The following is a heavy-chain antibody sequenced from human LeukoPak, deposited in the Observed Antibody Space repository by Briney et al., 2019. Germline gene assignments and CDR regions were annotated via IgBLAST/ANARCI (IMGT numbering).Heavy chain of an antibody. CDR2: IYYSGST. CDR3: ARASTGTTPLNWFDP. CDR1: GGSISSYY. Sequence: PSETLSLTCTVSGGSISSYYWSWIRQPPGKGLEWIGYIYYSGSTNYNPSLKSRVTISVDTSKNQFSLKLSSVTAADTAVYYCARASTGTTPLNWFDPWGQGTLVTVSS. J-gene: IGHJ5*02. D-gene: IGHD1-7*01. V-gene: IGHV4-59*01.